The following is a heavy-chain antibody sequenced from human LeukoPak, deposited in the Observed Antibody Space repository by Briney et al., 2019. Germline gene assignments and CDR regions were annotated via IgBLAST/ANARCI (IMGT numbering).Heavy chain of an antibody. Sequence: GGSLRLSCGAPGFTFSSYGMHWVRQAPGKGLEWVAFIRNDGRNKYYADSVKGRFTISRDNSKNTLYLQMNSLRAEDTAVYYCARGRGGYNWNYLVLHNWFDPWGQGTLVTVSS. J-gene: IGHJ5*02. V-gene: IGHV3-30*02. CDR2: IRNDGRNK. CDR1: GFTFSSYG. CDR3: ARGRGGYNWNYLVLHNWFDP. D-gene: IGHD1-7*01.